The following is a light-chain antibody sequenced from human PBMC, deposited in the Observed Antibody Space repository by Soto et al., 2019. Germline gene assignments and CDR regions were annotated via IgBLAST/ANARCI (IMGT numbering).Light chain of an antibody. V-gene: IGLV2-8*01. Sequence: QSAPTQPPSASGSPGQSVTISCTGTSSDVGGYLYVSWYQQHPGKAPKLMIFEVTKRPSGVPDRFSGSKSGNTASLTVSGLQAEDEANYYCSSYAGSNTVLFGGGTKVTVL. CDR2: EVT. CDR1: SSDVGGYLY. CDR3: SSYAGSNTVL. J-gene: IGLJ2*01.